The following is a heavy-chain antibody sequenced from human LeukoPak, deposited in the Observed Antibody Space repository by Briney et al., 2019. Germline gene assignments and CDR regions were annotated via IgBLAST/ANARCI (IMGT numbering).Heavy chain of an antibody. D-gene: IGHD2-2*01. CDR3: AKGGGTRYCSSTSCYLFYYYYYMDV. CDR2: IWYDGSNK. CDR1: GFTFRSYG. J-gene: IGHJ6*03. Sequence: PGGSLRLSCAASGFTFRSYGMHWVRQAPGEGMEWVAVIWYDGSNKYYADTVKGRFTISRDNSKNTLYLQMNSLRAEDTAVYYCAKGGGTRYCSSTSCYLFYYYYYMDVWGKGTTVTVSS. V-gene: IGHV3-33*06.